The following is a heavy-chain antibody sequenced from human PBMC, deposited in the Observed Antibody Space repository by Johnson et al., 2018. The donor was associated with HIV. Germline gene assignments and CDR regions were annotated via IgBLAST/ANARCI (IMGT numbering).Heavy chain of an antibody. J-gene: IGHJ3*02. D-gene: IGHD6-13*01. Sequence: VQLVESGGGVVQPGRSLRLSCAASGFTFSSYGMHWVRQAPGKGLEWVAVIWYDGSNKYYADSVKGRFTISRDNSKNTLYLQMNSLRAEDTAVYYCAKDLHSSSWYYGAFDIWGQGTMVTVSS. V-gene: IGHV3-33*06. CDR3: AKDLHSSSWYYGAFDI. CDR1: GFTFSSYG. CDR2: IWYDGSNK.